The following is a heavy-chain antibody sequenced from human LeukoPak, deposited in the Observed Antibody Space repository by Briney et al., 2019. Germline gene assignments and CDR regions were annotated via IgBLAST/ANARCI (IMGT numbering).Heavy chain of an antibody. D-gene: IGHD6-19*01. Sequence: GGSLRLSCAASGFTFGSYAMSWVRQAPGKGLEWVSAISGSGGSTYYADSVKGRFTISRDNSKNTLYLQMNSLRAEDTAVYYCAKDRRAVAVLALSDWGQGTLVTVSS. CDR3: AKDRRAVAVLALSD. V-gene: IGHV3-23*01. J-gene: IGHJ4*02. CDR2: ISGSGGST. CDR1: GFTFGSYA.